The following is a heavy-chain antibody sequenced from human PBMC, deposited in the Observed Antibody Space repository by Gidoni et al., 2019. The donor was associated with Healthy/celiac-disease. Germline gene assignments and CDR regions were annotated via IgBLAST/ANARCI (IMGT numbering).Heavy chain of an antibody. J-gene: IGHJ4*02. CDR1: GFTLRSYA. V-gene: IGHV3-64*01. Sequence: EVQLVESGGGLVQPGGSLRLSCAASGFTLRSYAMHWVRQAPGKGLEYVSAISSNGGSTYYANSVKGRFTISRDNSKNTLYLQMGSLRAEDMAVYYCARAQGDYYDSSGYYSGVFDYWGQGTLVTVSS. CDR3: ARAQGDYYDSSGYYSGVFDY. D-gene: IGHD3-22*01. CDR2: ISSNGGST.